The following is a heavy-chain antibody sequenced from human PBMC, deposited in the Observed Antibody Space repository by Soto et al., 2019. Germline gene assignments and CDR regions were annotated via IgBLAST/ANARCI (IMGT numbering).Heavy chain of an antibody. CDR2: IDWNGANI. Sequence: EVQLVESGGGLVQPGRSLRLSCAASGFTFNDFAMHWVRQAPGKGLEWVASIDWNGANIAYAASVEGRFTISRDNVKNSLFLQMNSLRAEDTAFYFCARDSGIVAAGRFSFDPRGQGTPVTVSS. D-gene: IGHD6-13*01. CDR1: GFTFNDFA. J-gene: IGHJ5*02. V-gene: IGHV3-9*01. CDR3: ARDSGIVAAGRFSFDP.